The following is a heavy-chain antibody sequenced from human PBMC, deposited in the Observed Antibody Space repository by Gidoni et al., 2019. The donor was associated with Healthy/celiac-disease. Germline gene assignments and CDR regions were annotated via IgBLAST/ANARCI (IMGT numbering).Heavy chain of an antibody. Sequence: QVQLVESGGGLVKPGGSLRLSCAASGFTFSDYYMSWIRQAPGKGLEWVSYISSSSSYTNYADSVKGRFTISRDNAKNSLYLQMNSLRAEDTAVYYCARDLDTAIYYYYGMDVWGQGTTVTVSS. CDR2: ISSSSSYT. D-gene: IGHD5-18*01. J-gene: IGHJ6*02. V-gene: IGHV3-11*06. CDR1: GFTFSDYY. CDR3: ARDLDTAIYYYYGMDV.